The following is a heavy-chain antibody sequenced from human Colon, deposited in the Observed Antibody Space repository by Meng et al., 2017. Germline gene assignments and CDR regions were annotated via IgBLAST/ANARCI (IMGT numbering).Heavy chain of an antibody. D-gene: IGHD3-10*01. Sequence: QVQVLESGGAMVRSGGSLGLSCEVSGLNLGIYTMHWVRQAPGKGLEWVSVISYNGGHIYYADSVKGRFTISRDNSRSSVYLQMNSLRDEDTAVYYCASHGGGAWGLGTLVTVSS. CDR3: ASHGGGA. V-gene: IGHV3-30*01. J-gene: IGHJ5*02. CDR1: GLNLGIYT. CDR2: ISYNGGHI.